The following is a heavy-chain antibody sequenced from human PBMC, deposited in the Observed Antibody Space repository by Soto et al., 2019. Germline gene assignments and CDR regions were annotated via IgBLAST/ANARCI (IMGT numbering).Heavy chain of an antibody. CDR1: GFTFKNYA. Sequence: QVQLVESGGGVVQPGRSLRLSCAASGFTFKNYAMHLVRQAPGKGLEWVAVISYDGSIEFYADSVKGRFTISRDDFKNIMFMQMGSLRVEDSAVYYCARGLRDFDWMLPFGYWGQGTLVTVSS. CDR3: ARGLRDFDWMLPFGY. D-gene: IGHD3-9*01. J-gene: IGHJ4*02. CDR2: ISYDGSIE. V-gene: IGHV3-30-3*01.